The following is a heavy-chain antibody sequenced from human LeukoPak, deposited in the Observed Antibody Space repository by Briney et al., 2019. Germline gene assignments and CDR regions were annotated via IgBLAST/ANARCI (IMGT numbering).Heavy chain of an antibody. CDR1: GFTFGNFW. J-gene: IGHJ4*02. Sequence: GGSLRLSCAASGFTFGNFWMSWVRQAPGRGLQWVASMKGDGSHIYYVDSVKGRFTISRDNARNSLYLQMNSLTAEDTAVYYCARLFGGVTTFDYWGQGTLVTVSS. V-gene: IGHV3-7*01. D-gene: IGHD2-8*02. CDR3: ARLFGGVTTFDY. CDR2: MKGDGSHI.